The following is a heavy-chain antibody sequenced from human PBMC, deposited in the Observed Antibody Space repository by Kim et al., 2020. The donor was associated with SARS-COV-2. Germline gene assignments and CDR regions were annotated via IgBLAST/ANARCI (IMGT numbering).Heavy chain of an antibody. CDR2: ISSSSSYT. Sequence: GGSLRLSCAASGFTFSDYYMCWIRQAPGKGLEWVSYISSSSSYTNYADSVKGRFTISRDNAKNSLYLQMNSLRAEDTAVYYCARAAGGYYDFWSGYLDNPYYFDYWGRGTLVTVSS. D-gene: IGHD3-3*01. CDR1: GFTFSDYY. V-gene: IGHV3-11*05. J-gene: IGHJ4*02. CDR3: ARAAGGYYDFWSGYLDNPYYFDY.